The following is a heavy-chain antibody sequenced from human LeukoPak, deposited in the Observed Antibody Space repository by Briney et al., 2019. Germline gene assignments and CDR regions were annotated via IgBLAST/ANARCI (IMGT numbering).Heavy chain of an antibody. CDR3: ARAGSGWYGGFDY. J-gene: IGHJ4*02. CDR1: GFTFSSYA. D-gene: IGHD6-19*01. Sequence: PGGSLRLSCAASGFTFSSYAMHWVRQAPGKGLEWVAVISYDGSNKYYADSVKGRFTISRDNSKNTLYLQMNSLRAEDTAVYYCARAGSGWYGGFDYWGQGTLVTVSS. CDR2: ISYDGSNK. V-gene: IGHV3-30-3*01.